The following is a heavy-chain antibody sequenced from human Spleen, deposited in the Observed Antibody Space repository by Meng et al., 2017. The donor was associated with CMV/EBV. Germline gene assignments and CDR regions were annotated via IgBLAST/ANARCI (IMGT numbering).Heavy chain of an antibody. CDR2: INPDTGGT. V-gene: IGHV1-2*02. J-gene: IGHJ4*02. Sequence: KVSCKASGYTFTGYYIHWVRQAPGQGLEWMGWINPDTGGTNYAQKFQGRVTMTRDTSISTAYMELSRLRSDDTAVYYCARDHNYFDYWGQGTLVTVSS. CDR1: GYTFTGYY. CDR3: ARDHNYFDY.